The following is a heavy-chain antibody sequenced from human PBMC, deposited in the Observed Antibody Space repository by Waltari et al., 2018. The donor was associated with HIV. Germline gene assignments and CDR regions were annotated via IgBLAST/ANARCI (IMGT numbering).Heavy chain of an antibody. CDR1: GGSISSYY. D-gene: IGHD6-19*01. V-gene: IGHV4-59*01. CDR3: ARLRFGAVAGTGPFDY. J-gene: IGHJ4*02. CDR2: IYYSGST. Sequence: QVQLQESGPGLVKPSATLSLPCTVSGGSISSYYWSWIRPPPGKGLEWIGYIYYSGSTNYNPSLKSRVTISVDTSKNQFSLKLSSVTAADTAVYYCARLRFGAVAGTGPFDYWGQGTLVTVSS.